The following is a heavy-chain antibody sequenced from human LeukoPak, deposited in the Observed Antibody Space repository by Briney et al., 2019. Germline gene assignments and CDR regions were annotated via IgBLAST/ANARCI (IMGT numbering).Heavy chain of an antibody. CDR3: AKSPSSSWYTGCD. CDR2: ISGSGGST. J-gene: IGHJ4*02. CDR1: GFTFSSYA. D-gene: IGHD6-13*01. V-gene: IGHV3-23*01. Sequence: GGSLRLSCAASGFTFSSYAMSWVRQAPGKGLEWVSAISGSGGSTYYADSVTGRFTISRDNSKNTLYLQMNSLRAEDTAVYYCAKSPSSSWYTGCDWGQGTLVTVSS.